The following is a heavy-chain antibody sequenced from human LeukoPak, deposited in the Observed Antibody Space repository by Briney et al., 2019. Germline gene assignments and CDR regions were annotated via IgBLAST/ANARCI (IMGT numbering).Heavy chain of an antibody. D-gene: IGHD2-2*01. CDR2: INPSGGST. J-gene: IGHJ3*02. Sequence: ASVKVSFKASGYTFTSYYMHWVRQAPGQGLEWMGIINPSGGSTSYAQKFQGRVTMTRDTSTSTVYMELSSLRSEDTAVYYCARVYCSSTSCRKDDAFDIWGQGTMVTVSS. CDR1: GYTFTSYY. CDR3: ARVYCSSTSCRKDDAFDI. V-gene: IGHV1-46*01.